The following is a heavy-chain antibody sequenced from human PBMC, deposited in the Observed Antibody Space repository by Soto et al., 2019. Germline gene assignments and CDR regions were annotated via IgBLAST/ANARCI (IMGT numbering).Heavy chain of an antibody. CDR3: ATGHTIFGVVTTQFDY. Sequence: ASVKVSCKVSGYTLTELSMHWVRQAPGKGLEWMGGFDPEDGETIYAQKFQGRVTMTEDTSTDTAYMELSSLRSEDTAVYYCATGHTIFGVVTTQFDYWGQGTLVTV. CDR1: GYTLTELS. V-gene: IGHV1-24*01. CDR2: FDPEDGET. D-gene: IGHD3-3*01. J-gene: IGHJ4*02.